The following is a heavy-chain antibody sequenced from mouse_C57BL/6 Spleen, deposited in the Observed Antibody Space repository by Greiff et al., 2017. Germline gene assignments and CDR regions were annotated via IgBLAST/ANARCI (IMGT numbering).Heavy chain of an antibody. CDR1: GYTFTSYW. CDR2: IDPNSGGT. D-gene: IGHD1-1*01. Sequence: VQLQQPGAELVKPGASVKLSCKASGYTFTSYWMHWVKQRPGRGLEWIGRIDPNSGGTKYNEKFESKATLTADKTSSTAYMQLSSLTSEDSAVYYCARTYYGSRYVAMEYWGQGTTVTVDS. V-gene: IGHV1-72*01. J-gene: IGHJ4*01. CDR3: ARTYYGSRYVAMEY.